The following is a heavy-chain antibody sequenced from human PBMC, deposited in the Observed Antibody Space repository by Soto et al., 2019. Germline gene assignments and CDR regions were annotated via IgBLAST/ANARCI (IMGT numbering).Heavy chain of an antibody. D-gene: IGHD6-13*01. CDR2: IIPSSGGT. Sequence: QVQLVQSGAEVKKPGASVRVSCKASGYTFTSYYIHWVRQAPGHGPEWMGMIIPSSGGTDYAQKFQGRVTMTRDTSTSTVYMELSSLSSEDTAVYYCTRSIITTAGTDAFDLWGQGTLVTVSS. CDR1: GYTFTSYY. V-gene: IGHV1-46*03. J-gene: IGHJ3*01. CDR3: TRSIITTAGTDAFDL.